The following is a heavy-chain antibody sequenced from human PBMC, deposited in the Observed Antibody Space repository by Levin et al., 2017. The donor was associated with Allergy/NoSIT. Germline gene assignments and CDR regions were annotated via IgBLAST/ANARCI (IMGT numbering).Heavy chain of an antibody. V-gene: IGHV3-53*01. Sequence: PGGSLRLSCAASWFTVSSNYMSWVRQAPGKGLEWVSVIYSGGSTYYADSVKGRFTISRDNSKNTLYLQMNSLRAEDTAVYYCAGSLGELLPFGMDVWGQGTTVTVSS. J-gene: IGHJ6*02. CDR3: AGSLGELLPFGMDV. CDR2: IYSGGST. D-gene: IGHD1-26*01. CDR1: WFTVSSNY.